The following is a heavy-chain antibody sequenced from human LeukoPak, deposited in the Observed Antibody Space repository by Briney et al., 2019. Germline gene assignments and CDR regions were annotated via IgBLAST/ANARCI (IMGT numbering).Heavy chain of an antibody. CDR2: IWYDGSNK. CDR3: ARRGIATVAMDV. Sequence: PGRSLRLSCAASGFTFSSYGMHWVRQAPGKGLEWVAVIWYDGSNKYYADSVKGRFTISRDNSKNTLYLQMNSLRAEDTAVYYCARRGIATVAMDVWGKGTTVTVSS. V-gene: IGHV3-33*01. J-gene: IGHJ6*03. CDR1: GFTFSSYG. D-gene: IGHD6-13*01.